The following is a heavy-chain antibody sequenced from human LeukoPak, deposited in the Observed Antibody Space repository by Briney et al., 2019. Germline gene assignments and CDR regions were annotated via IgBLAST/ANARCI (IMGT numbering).Heavy chain of an antibody. D-gene: IGHD3/OR15-3a*01. CDR1: GFTFSSCA. CDR3: AKAPKRHGQSAEYFQH. V-gene: IGHV3-23*01. CDR2: ISGSGGST. Sequence: GGSLRLSCAASGFTFSSCAMSWVRQAPGKGLEWVSAISGSGGSTYYADSVKGRFTISRDNSKNTLYLQMNSLRAEDTAVYYCAKAPKRHGQSAEYFQHWGQGTLVTVSS. J-gene: IGHJ1*01.